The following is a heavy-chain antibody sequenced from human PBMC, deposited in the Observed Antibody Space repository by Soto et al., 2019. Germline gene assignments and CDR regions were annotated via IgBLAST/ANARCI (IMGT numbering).Heavy chain of an antibody. J-gene: IGHJ4*02. D-gene: IGHD2-15*01. Sequence: GGSLRLSCAASGFTFSSYSMNWVRQAPGKGLEWVSSISSSSSYIYYADSVKGRFTISIDNDKNSLYLQMNSLRAEDTAVYYCARDLYCSGGSCYSGAFYXWGQGTLVTVSX. CDR2: ISSSSSYI. CDR3: ARDLYCSGGSCYSGAFYX. V-gene: IGHV3-21*01. CDR1: GFTFSSYS.